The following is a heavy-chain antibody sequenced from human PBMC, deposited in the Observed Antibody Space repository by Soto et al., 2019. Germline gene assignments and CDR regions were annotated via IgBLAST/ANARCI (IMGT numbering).Heavy chain of an antibody. CDR3: ARAGVDTYYYDSSGYYYFQH. J-gene: IGHJ1*01. V-gene: IGHV4-30-2*01. D-gene: IGHD3-22*01. Sequence: PSETLSLTCAVSGGSISSGGYSWSWIRQPPGKGLEWIGYIHHSGSTYYNPSLKSRVTISVDRSKNQFSLKLSSVTAADTAVYYCARAGVDTYYYDSSGYYYFQHWGQGTLVSVS. CDR1: GGSISSGGYS. CDR2: IHHSGST.